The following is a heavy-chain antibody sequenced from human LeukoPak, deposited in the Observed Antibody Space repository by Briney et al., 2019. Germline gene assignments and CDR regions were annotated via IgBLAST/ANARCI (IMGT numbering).Heavy chain of an antibody. CDR1: GGSISSSSYY. Sequence: SETLSLTCTVSGGSISSSSYYWGWIRQPPGKGLEWLGSIYYSGSTYYNPSLKSRVTISVGTSKNQLSLKLRSVTAADTAVYYCARHRSNYYGSGISYFDYWGQGTLVTVSS. D-gene: IGHD3-10*01. CDR2: IYYSGST. J-gene: IGHJ4*02. V-gene: IGHV4-39*01. CDR3: ARHRSNYYGSGISYFDY.